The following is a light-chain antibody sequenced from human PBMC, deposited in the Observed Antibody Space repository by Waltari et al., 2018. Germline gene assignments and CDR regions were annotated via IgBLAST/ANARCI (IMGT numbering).Light chain of an antibody. CDR2: GAS. CDR1: ESVSRA. Sequence: EIALTQSPGTLSLSVGERATVSCRASESVSRALAWYQQKPGQAPRLLIYGASTRATGIPDMFSGSCSGTDFSLTISRLEPDYFAVYYCQHYLRLPVTFGQGTTVEI. V-gene: IGKV3-20*01. J-gene: IGKJ1*01. CDR3: QHYLRLPVT.